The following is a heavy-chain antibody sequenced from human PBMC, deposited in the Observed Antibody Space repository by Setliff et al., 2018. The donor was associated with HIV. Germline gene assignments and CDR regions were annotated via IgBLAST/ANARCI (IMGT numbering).Heavy chain of an antibody. Sequence: GGSLRLSCAASGFTFSSYAMHWVRQAPGKGLEWVAVISYDGSNKYYADSVKGRFTISRDNSKNTLYLQMNSLRAEDTAVYYCARGPGYFDYVWGTYHTLDYFESWGQGTLVTVSS. CDR1: GFTFSSYA. J-gene: IGHJ4*02. CDR3: ARGPGYFDYVWGTYHTLDYFES. CDR2: ISYDGSNK. D-gene: IGHD3-16*02. V-gene: IGHV3-30*01.